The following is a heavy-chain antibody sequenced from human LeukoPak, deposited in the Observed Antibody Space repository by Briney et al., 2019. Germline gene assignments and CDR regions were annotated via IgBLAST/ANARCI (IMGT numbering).Heavy chain of an antibody. CDR1: RSSFRTYD. Sequence: GGSLRLSCTDSRSSFRTYDMNWVRQAPGKGLEWVSSINSSGSLIYYADSVKGRFAISRDNSKNTLYLQMNSLRAEDTAVYYCAKGYDYVWGSYRDPYYYYGMDVWGRGTTVTVSS. CDR3: AKGYDYVWGSYRDPYYYYGMDV. D-gene: IGHD3-16*02. CDR2: INSSGSLI. V-gene: IGHV3-21*04. J-gene: IGHJ6*01.